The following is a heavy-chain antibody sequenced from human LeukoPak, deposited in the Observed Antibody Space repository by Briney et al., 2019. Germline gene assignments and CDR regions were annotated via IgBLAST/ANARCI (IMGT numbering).Heavy chain of an antibody. CDR3: AKDYYMDV. V-gene: IGHV3-30-3*01. CDR1: GFTFSSYA. CDR2: KSYDGSKK. J-gene: IGHJ6*03. Sequence: GGSLRLSCAASGFTFSSYALHWVRQAPGKGLEWVAVKSYDGSKKYYADSVKGRFTISRDNSKNTLYLQMNSLRTEDTAVYYCAKDYYMDVWGKGTMVTVSS.